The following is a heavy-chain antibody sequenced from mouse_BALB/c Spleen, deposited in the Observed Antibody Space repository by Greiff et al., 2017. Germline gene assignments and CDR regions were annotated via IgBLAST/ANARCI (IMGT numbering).Heavy chain of an antibody. J-gene: IGHJ2*01. CDR2: ISDGGSYT. CDR1: GFTFSDYY. CDR3: ARDGGY. V-gene: IGHV5-4*02. Sequence: EVQGVESGGGLVKPGGSLKLSCAASGFTFSDYYMYWVRQTPEKRLEWVATISDGGSYTYYPDSVKGRFTISRDNAKNNLYLQMSSLKSEDTAMYYCARDGGYWGQGTTLTVSS.